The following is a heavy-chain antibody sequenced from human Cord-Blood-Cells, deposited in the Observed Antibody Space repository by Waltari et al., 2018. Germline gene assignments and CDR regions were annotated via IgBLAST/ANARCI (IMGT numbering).Heavy chain of an antibody. CDR1: GFTVGSNY. CDR2: IYSGGRT. D-gene: IGHD3-3*01. V-gene: IGHV3-53*01. CDR3: ARSFRFLEWLGWFDP. Sequence: EVQLVESGGGLIQPGGSLRLSCEAPGFTVGSNYMSWGRHAPGKGLEWGSVIYSGGRTYYTDSVKGRFTISRDNSKNTLYLQMNSLRAEDTAVYYCARSFRFLEWLGWFDPWGQGTLVTVSS. J-gene: IGHJ5*02.